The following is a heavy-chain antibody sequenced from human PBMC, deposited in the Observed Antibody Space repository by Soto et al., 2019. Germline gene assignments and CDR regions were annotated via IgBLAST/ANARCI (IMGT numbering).Heavy chain of an antibody. CDR1: GGSISSYY. CDR2: IYYSGST. Sequence: NPSETLSLTCTVSGGSISSYYWSWIRQPPGKGLEWIGYIYYSGSTNYNPSLKSRVTISVDTSKNQFSLKLSSVTAADTAVYYCARAGDYYDSSGYLPFDYWGQGTLVTVSS. CDR3: ARAGDYYDSSGYLPFDY. J-gene: IGHJ4*02. V-gene: IGHV4-59*01. D-gene: IGHD3-22*01.